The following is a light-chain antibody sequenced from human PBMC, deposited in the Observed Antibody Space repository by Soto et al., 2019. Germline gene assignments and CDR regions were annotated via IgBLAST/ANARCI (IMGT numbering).Light chain of an antibody. CDR2: DTS. CDR3: QRYNNWPLT. Sequence: EVEMSQSPATLSVSPGEGATLSCGASLGIGDTLAWYQHNPGQTPRLLIYDTSTRATAVPARYSGCRSRTESTLPINCLQSQDFAVYYCQRYNNWPLTVGVGTKVDI. J-gene: IGKJ4*01. CDR1: LGIGDT. V-gene: IGKV3-15*01.